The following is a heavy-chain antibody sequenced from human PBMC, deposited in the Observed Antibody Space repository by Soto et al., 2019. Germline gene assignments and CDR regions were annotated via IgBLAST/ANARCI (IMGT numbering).Heavy chain of an antibody. V-gene: IGHV3-23*01. Sequence: PGGSLRLSCAASGFTFSSYAMSWVRQAPGKGLEWVSAISGSGGGTYYADSVKGRFTISRDNSKNTLFLQMNSLRAEDTAVYYCAKDALYSSSWYYWFDPWGQGTQVTVSS. D-gene: IGHD6-13*01. CDR1: GFTFSSYA. CDR3: AKDALYSSSWYYWFDP. J-gene: IGHJ5*02. CDR2: ISGSGGGT.